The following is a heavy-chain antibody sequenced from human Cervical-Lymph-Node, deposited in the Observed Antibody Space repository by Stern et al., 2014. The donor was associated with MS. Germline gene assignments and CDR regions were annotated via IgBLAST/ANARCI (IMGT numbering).Heavy chain of an antibody. CDR1: GYTFTSYW. J-gene: IGHJ4*02. CDR3: ARQRYFDY. V-gene: IGHV5-51*01. CDR2: IFPGGSDI. Sequence: EVQLVESGPEVKRPGESLKISCQASGYTFTSYWIGWGRQMPGKGLEWIAIIFPGGSDIRYSPTFQGQVPISADKSSSPAYLQWNNLKASDTAIYYCARQRYFDYWGQGTLFTVSS.